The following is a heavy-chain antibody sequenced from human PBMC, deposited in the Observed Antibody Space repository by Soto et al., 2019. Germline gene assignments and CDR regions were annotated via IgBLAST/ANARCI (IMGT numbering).Heavy chain of an antibody. J-gene: IGHJ4*02. V-gene: IGHV3-74*01. D-gene: IGHD3-9*01. Sequence: EVQLVESGGDLVQRGGSLRLSCAASGFPFSSYWMHWVRHTPGKGLDWVARISGDGVTTYYADSVTGRVTVSRDNAKNTLSRQISGLRAEDTAVYYCAREYYGLLTGYYTDYWGQGTLVSVSS. CDR1: GFPFSSYW. CDR2: ISGDGVTT. CDR3: AREYYGLLTGYYTDY.